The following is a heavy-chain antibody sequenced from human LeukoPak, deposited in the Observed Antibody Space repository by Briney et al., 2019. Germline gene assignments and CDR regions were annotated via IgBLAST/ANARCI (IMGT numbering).Heavy chain of an antibody. Sequence: GGSLRLSCAASGFTFSSYAMSWVRQAPGKGLEWVSAISGSGGSTYYADSVKGRFTISRDNSKNTLYLQMNSLRAEDTAVYYCAKDAAYYYDSSGYYSDYWGQGTLVTVSS. CDR3: AKDAAYYYDSSGYYSDY. CDR2: ISGSGGST. CDR1: GFTFSSYA. J-gene: IGHJ4*02. V-gene: IGHV3-23*01. D-gene: IGHD3-22*01.